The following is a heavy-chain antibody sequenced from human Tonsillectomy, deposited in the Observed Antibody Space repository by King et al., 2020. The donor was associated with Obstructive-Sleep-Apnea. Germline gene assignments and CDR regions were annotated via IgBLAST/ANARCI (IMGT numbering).Heavy chain of an antibody. CDR1: WFSLSTSGMC. CDR2: IDWDDDK. CDR3: ARGTTVLTWGFDY. D-gene: IGHD4-17*01. J-gene: IGHJ4*02. V-gene: IGHV2-70*11. Sequence: VTLKESGPALVKPTQTLTLTCTFSWFSLSTSGMCVSWIRQPPGKTLAWLARIDWDDDKYYSTSLKTRLTLSKDTSKNQVVLTMTNMDPVDTATYYCARGTTVLTWGFDYWGQGTLVTVSS.